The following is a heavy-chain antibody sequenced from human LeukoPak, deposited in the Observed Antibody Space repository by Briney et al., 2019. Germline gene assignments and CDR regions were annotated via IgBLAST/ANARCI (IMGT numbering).Heavy chain of an antibody. D-gene: IGHD6-13*01. V-gene: IGHV1-8*01. CDR2: MNHNSGNK. J-gene: IGHJ4*02. CDR3: ARGLYSSRQQPR. Sequence: EGSVKVSCKASGYTFTSYDINWVRQAAGQGLEWMGWMNHNSGNKVYAQKFQGRVTMTRNTSISTAYMELSSLRSEDTAVYYCARGLYSSRQQPRWGQGTLVTVSS. CDR1: GYTFTSYD.